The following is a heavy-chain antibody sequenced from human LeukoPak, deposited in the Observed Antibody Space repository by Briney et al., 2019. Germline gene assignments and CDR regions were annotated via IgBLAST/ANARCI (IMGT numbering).Heavy chain of an antibody. Sequence: ASVKVSCKAYGYSFTSNYIHWVRQAPGQGLEWMGMIYPRDGSTSYAQKFQGRVTVTRDTSTSTVHMELSGLRSDDTAVYYCARGPPNWGYDYWGPGTLVTVSS. CDR1: GYSFTSNY. CDR3: ARGPPNWGYDY. CDR2: IYPRDGST. V-gene: IGHV1-46*01. D-gene: IGHD7-27*01. J-gene: IGHJ4*02.